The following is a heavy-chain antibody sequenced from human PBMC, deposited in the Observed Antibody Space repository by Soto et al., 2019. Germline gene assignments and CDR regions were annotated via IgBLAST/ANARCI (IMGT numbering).Heavy chain of an antibody. V-gene: IGHV3-30*04. J-gene: IGHJ5*02. Sequence: GGSLRLSCAASGFTFSSYAMHWVRQAPGKGLEWVAVISYDGSNKYYADSVKGRFTISRDNSKNTLYLQMNSLRAEDTAVYYCARSRTHIYDSSGYYYVGWFDPWGQGTLVTVSS. CDR3: ARSRTHIYDSSGYYYVGWFDP. CDR1: GFTFSSYA. CDR2: ISYDGSNK. D-gene: IGHD3-22*01.